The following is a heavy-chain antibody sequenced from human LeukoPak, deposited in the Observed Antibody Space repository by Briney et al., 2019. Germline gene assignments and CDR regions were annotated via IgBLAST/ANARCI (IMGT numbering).Heavy chain of an antibody. V-gene: IGHV1-2*02. D-gene: IGHD4-11*01. CDR2: INPNSGGT. J-gene: IGHJ4*02. Sequence: GASVKVSCKASGYTFTGYYMHWVRQAPGQGLEWMGWINPNSGGTNYAQKFQGRVTMTRDTSISTAYMELSRLRSDDTAVYYCARMRHDTVTYGETFDYWGQGTLVTVSS. CDR1: GYTFTGYY. CDR3: ARMRHDTVTYGETFDY.